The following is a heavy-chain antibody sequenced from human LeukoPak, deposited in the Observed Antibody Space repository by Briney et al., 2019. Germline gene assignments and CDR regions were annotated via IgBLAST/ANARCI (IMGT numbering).Heavy chain of an antibody. D-gene: IGHD5-18*01. Sequence: GGSLRLSCAASGFTFSTYNMNWVRQAPGKGLEWVSSISSSSTYIYYADSVKGRFTISRDNARNSLYLQMNSLRVEDTAVYYCARDTASAMVTSIDYWGQGTLVTVSS. CDR1: GFTFSTYN. CDR3: ARDTASAMVTSIDY. J-gene: IGHJ4*02. V-gene: IGHV3-21*01. CDR2: ISSSSTYI.